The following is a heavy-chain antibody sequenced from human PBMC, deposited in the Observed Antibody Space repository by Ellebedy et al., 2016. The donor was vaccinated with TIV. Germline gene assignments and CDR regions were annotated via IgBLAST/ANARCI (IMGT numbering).Heavy chain of an antibody. CDR1: GFTFSSYA. CDR2: ISGSGGST. D-gene: IGHD2-2*01. V-gene: IGHV3-23*01. Sequence: GESLKISCAASGFTFSSYAMSWVRQAPGKGLEWVSAISGSGGSTYYADSVKGRFTISRDNAKNSLYLQMNSLRAEDTAVYYCARVRGDVPKGPPSYGMDVWGQGTTVTVSS. CDR3: ARVRGDVPKGPPSYGMDV. J-gene: IGHJ6*02.